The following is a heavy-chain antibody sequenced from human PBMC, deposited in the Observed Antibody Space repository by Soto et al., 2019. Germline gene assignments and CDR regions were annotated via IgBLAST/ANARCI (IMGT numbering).Heavy chain of an antibody. D-gene: IGHD7-27*01. J-gene: IGHJ4*02. Sequence: DVQLVESGGGLVKPGGSLRLSCVASGLTFSDAWMNWLRQVPGKGLEWVARIRSQTDGGTTDYTAPVNCRFTISRDDSKNTLYLQMNSLKTDDTAIYYCATAPGYWGSAPLDFWGQGTLVTVSS. CDR3: ATAPGYWGSAPLDF. CDR1: GLTFSDAW. V-gene: IGHV3-15*07. CDR2: IRSQTDGGTT.